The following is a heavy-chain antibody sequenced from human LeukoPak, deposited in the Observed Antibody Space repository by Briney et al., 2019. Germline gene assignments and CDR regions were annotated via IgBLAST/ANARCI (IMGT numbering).Heavy chain of an antibody. D-gene: IGHD1-14*01. V-gene: IGHV3-53*01. CDR3: ARVRLDRSERNLDAFEN. CDR1: GLTVSSNY. J-gene: IGHJ3*02. Sequence: PGGSLRLSCAASGLTVSSNYMRWVRQAPGKGLEWVSNIYSGGSTYYADSVKGRFTISRDNSKNTVYLQMNSLRAGDTAVYFCARVRLDRSERNLDAFENWVRGTMVTVSS. CDR2: IYSGGST.